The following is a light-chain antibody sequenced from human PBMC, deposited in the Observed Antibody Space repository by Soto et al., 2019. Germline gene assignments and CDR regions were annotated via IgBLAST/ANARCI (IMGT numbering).Light chain of an antibody. J-gene: IGKJ5*01. Sequence: DIVTTQSPDSLAVSLGERATINCKSSQSVLYSSNNKNYLAWYQQKPGQPPKLLIYWASTRESGVPDRFSGSGSGTDFTLTISSLQAEDVAVYYCQQYYSVFGQGTRLEIK. V-gene: IGKV4-1*01. CDR1: QSVLYSSNNKNY. CDR2: WAS. CDR3: QQYYSV.